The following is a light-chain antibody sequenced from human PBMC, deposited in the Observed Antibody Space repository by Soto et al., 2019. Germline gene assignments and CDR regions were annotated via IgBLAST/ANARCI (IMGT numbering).Light chain of an antibody. CDR3: SSYTSSSTHYV. V-gene: IGLV2-14*01. J-gene: IGLJ2*01. CDR1: SSDVGGYNY. Sequence: QSVLTQPASVSGSPGQSITISCTGTSSDVGGYNYVSWYQQHPGKAPKLMIYEVSNRPSGVANRFSGSKSGNTASLTISGLQAEDEADYYCSSYTSSSTHYVFGGGTQLTVL. CDR2: EVS.